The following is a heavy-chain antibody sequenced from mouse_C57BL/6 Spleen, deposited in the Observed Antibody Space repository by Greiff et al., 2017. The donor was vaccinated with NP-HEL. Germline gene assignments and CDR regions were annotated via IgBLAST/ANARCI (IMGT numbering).Heavy chain of an antibody. J-gene: IGHJ1*03. Sequence: TEQGLEWIGRIDPEDGETKYAPKFQGKATITADTSSNTAYLQLSSLTSEDTAVYYCARPDYGGYFDVWGTGTTVTVSS. D-gene: IGHD2-4*01. V-gene: IGHV14-2*01. CDR3: ARPDYGGYFDV. CDR2: IDPEDGET.